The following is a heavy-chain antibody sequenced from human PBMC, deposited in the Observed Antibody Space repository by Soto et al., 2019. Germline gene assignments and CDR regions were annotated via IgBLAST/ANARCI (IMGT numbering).Heavy chain of an antibody. CDR2: IIGSGGSR. D-gene: IGHD3-22*01. CDR3: AKDQSYYYDSSGSRAEY. V-gene: IGHV3-23*01. Sequence: EVQLLESGGGLVQPGGSLRLSCAASGFTFSSYAMTWVRQAPGKGLEWVSGIIGSGGSRDYADSVKGRFTISRDTSKNTLYLQMNSLRAEDTALYFCAKDQSYYYDSSGSRAEYWGQGTLVTVSS. J-gene: IGHJ4*02. CDR1: GFTFSSYA.